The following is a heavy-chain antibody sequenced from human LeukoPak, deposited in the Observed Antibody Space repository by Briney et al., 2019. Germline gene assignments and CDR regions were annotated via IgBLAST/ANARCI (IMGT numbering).Heavy chain of an antibody. D-gene: IGHD6-13*01. CDR3: ASYSNSSSWYSYFDY. Sequence: SETLSLTCTVSGGSISSSSYYWGWIRQPPGKGLEWIGSIYYSGTTYYNPSLKSRVTVSVDTSKNQFSLKLSSVTAADNAVYYCASYSNSSSWYSYFDYWGQGTLVTVSS. J-gene: IGHJ4*02. V-gene: IGHV4-39*01. CDR2: IYYSGTT. CDR1: GGSISSSSYY.